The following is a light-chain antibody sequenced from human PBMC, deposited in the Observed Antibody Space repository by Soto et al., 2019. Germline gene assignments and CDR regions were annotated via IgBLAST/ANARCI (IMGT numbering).Light chain of an antibody. CDR3: QVWDNSSDHGV. Sequence: SYELTQAPSVSVAPGKTARITCRGNNIGSISVHWYRQKPGQAPVLVIYYDRVRPSGIPERFSGSNSGNTATLTISRVEAGDEADYYCQVWDNSSDHGVFGGGTKLTVL. J-gene: IGLJ2*01. V-gene: IGLV3-21*04. CDR2: YDR. CDR1: NIGSIS.